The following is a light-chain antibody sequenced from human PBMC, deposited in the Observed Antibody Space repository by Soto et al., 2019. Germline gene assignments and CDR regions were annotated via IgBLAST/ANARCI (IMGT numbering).Light chain of an antibody. V-gene: IGLV2-8*01. CDR1: SSDVGGYNY. Sequence: QSALTQPPSASGSPGQSITISCTGTSSDVGGYNYVSWYQQHPGKAPKLIIHEVNKRPSGVPDRFSGSKSGNTASLTVTGVQAEDEADYYCSSYAGSYIVLFGEGTKLTVL. J-gene: IGLJ2*01. CDR2: EVN. CDR3: SSYAGSYIVL.